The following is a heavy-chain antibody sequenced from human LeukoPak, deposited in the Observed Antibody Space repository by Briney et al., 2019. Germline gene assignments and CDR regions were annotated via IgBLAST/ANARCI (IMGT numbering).Heavy chain of an antibody. CDR1: GFTFSNYW. D-gene: IGHD3-16*01. Sequence: GGSLRLSCAASGFTFSNYWMHWVRQVPEKGLVWVSRVNPDGSSLTYANSVKGRFTSSRDNARNTLYLQVNRLRVEDTAVYYCARGGSYGDYWGQGILVTVSS. J-gene: IGHJ4*02. V-gene: IGHV3-74*01. CDR2: VNPDGSSL. CDR3: ARGGSYGDY.